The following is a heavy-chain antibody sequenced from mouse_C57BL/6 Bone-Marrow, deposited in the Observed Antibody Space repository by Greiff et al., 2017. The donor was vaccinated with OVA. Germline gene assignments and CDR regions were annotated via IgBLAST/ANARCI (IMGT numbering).Heavy chain of an antibody. Sequence: EVKLMESGGGLVQPGGSLKLSCAASGFTFSDYGMAWVRQAPRKGPEWVAFISNLAYSIYYADTVTGRFTISRENAKNTLYLEMSSLRSEDTAMYYCARPAQATGYAMDYWGQGTSVTVSS. J-gene: IGHJ4*01. CDR3: ARPAQATGYAMDY. D-gene: IGHD3-2*02. V-gene: IGHV5-15*01. CDR2: ISNLAYSI. CDR1: GFTFSDYG.